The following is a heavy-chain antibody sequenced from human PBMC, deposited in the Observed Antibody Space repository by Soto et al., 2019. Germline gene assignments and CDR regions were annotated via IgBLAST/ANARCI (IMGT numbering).Heavy chain of an antibody. CDR1: GFTFSSYS. CDR2: ISSSSSYI. J-gene: IGHJ4*02. D-gene: IGHD2-8*01. V-gene: IGHV3-21*01. Sequence: GGSLRLSCAASGFTFSSYSMNWVRQAPRKGLEWVSSISSSSSYIYYADSVKGRFTISRDNAKNSLYLQMNSLRAEDTAVYYCARDFIVLMVYAAFDYWGQGTLVTVSS. CDR3: ARDFIVLMVYAAFDY.